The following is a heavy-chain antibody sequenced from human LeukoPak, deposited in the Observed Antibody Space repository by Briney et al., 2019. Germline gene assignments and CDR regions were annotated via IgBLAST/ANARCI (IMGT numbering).Heavy chain of an antibody. J-gene: IGHJ3*02. D-gene: IGHD2-2*02. CDR2: INPNSGGT. Sequence: GATVKISCKPSGYAFTGYYMHWVRQAPGQGLEWMGWINPNSGGTNYAQKFQGRVTMTRDTSISTAYMELSRLRSDDTAVYYCARPAAIGWRDDAFDIWGQGTMVTVSS. V-gene: IGHV1-2*02. CDR1: GYAFTGYY. CDR3: ARPAAIGWRDDAFDI.